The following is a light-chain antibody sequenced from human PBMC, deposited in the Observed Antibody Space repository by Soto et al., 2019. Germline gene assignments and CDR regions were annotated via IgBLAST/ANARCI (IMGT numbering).Light chain of an antibody. V-gene: IGLV2-14*03. CDR2: DII. CDR3: SSFSRTTTLVV. CDR1: SSDIGAFTS. Sequence: QSALTQPASVSGSPGQSITISCTETSSDIGAFTSVSWYQQHPGKAPKLIIYDIIHRPSGVSDRFSGSKSVNTASLTVSGLQPEDEANYYCSSFSRTTTLVVFGGGTKVTVL. J-gene: IGLJ2*01.